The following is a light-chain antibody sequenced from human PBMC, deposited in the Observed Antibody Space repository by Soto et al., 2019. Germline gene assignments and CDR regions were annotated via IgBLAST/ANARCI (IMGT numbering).Light chain of an antibody. J-gene: IGLJ3*02. CDR3: SSPAGDGYLV. Sequence: QSALTQPRSVSGSPGQSVIISCTGTSSDVGAYNYVSWYQQHPGKAPKLLIYDVTQRPSWIPDRFSGSKSGDTASLTISGLQSDDEAHYYCSSPAGDGYLVFGGGTKLTVL. V-gene: IGLV2-11*02. CDR1: SSDVGAYNY. CDR2: DVT.